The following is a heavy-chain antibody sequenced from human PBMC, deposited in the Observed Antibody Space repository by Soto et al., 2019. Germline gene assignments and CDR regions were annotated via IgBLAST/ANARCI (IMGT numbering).Heavy chain of an antibody. D-gene: IGHD5-18*01. CDR2: ISSSGSTI. Sequence: GGSLRLSCSASGFTFSDYYMSWIRQAPGKGLEWVSYISSSGSTIYYADSVKGRFTISRDNAKNSLYLQMNSLRAEDTAVYYCASPIRLRGNWYFDLWGRGTLVTVSS. CDR1: GFTFSDYY. V-gene: IGHV3-11*01. CDR3: ASPIRLRGNWYFDL. J-gene: IGHJ2*01.